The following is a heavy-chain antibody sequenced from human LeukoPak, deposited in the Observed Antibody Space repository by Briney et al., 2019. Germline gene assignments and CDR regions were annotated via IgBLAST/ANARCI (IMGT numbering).Heavy chain of an antibody. J-gene: IGHJ6*02. CDR2: ISYDGSNK. CDR3: ARIADCTNGVCYPDYYCYYGMDV. D-gene: IGHD2-8*01. Sequence: PGRSLRLSCAASGFTFSSYAMHWVRQAPGKGLEWVAVISYDGSNKYYADSVKGRFTISRDNSKNTLYLQMNSLRAEDTAVYYCARIADCTNGVCYPDYYCYYGMDVWGQGTTVTVSS. CDR1: GFTFSSYA. V-gene: IGHV3-30-3*01.